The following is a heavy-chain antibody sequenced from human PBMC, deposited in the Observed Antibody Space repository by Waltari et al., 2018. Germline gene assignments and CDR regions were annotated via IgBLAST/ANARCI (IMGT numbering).Heavy chain of an antibody. V-gene: IGHV4-34*01. J-gene: IGHJ6*03. CDR1: SGSLTGYH. CDR3: ARGHPFTIVSPRYYYYYYMDV. CDR2: INHSGNT. D-gene: IGHD3-9*01. Sequence: QVHLQQWGAGLLKPSETLSLTCGVYSGSLTGYHWNWIRQAPGKGLEWIGDINHSGNTDDNPSLESLVTISADTSKNQFSLHLTSVTAADTAVYYCARGHPFTIVSPRYYYYYYMDVWDKGTAVTVSS.